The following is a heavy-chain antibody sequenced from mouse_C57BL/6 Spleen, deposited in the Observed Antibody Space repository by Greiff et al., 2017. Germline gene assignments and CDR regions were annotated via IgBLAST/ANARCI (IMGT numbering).Heavy chain of an antibody. D-gene: IGHD2-5*01. CDR1: GYTFTSYW. Sequence: QVQLQQSGAELVMPGASVKLSCKASGYTFTSYWMHWVKQRPGQGLEWIGEIDPSDSYTNYNQKFKGKSTLTVDKSSSTAYMQLSSLTSEDSAVYYCARSVYYSNYDYWGQGTTLTVSS. V-gene: IGHV1-69*01. J-gene: IGHJ2*01. CDR3: ARSVYYSNYDY. CDR2: IDPSDSYT.